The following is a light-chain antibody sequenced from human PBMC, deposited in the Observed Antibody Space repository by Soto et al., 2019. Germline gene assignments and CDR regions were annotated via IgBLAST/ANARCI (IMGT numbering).Light chain of an antibody. CDR3: HQSDSTPQT. Sequence: DIQLTQSPSSLSASLVDRVTISCRASQSIGTYLNWFLQKPGKAPKLLIYVATSLQSGVPSRFSGSGSGTDFALTISSLQPEDVGIYYCHQSDSTPQTFGQGTRV. CDR1: QSIGTY. J-gene: IGKJ1*01. CDR2: VAT. V-gene: IGKV1-39*01.